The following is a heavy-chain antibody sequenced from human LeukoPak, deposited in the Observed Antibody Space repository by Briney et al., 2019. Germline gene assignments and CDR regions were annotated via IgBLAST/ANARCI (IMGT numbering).Heavy chain of an antibody. CDR3: AREVSEGFDF. CDR2: FGTRSTSI. V-gene: IGHV3-21*01. J-gene: IGHJ4*02. D-gene: IGHD3-22*01. CDR1: GFTFSGYS. Sequence: GGSLRLSYTASGFTFSGYSMNWIRQAPGKGLEWVSSFGTRSTSIYHAGSVKGRFAISRDNAKNSLYLQMNSLRAEDTALYYCAREVSEGFDFWGQGTLVTVSS.